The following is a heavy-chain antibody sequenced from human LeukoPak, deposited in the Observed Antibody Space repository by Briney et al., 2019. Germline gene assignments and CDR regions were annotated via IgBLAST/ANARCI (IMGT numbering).Heavy chain of an antibody. V-gene: IGHV4-34*01. J-gene: IGHJ4*02. CDR3: ARCPPRHQSQKQQLVPPPSFFDY. Sequence: SETLSLTCAVYGGSFSGYYWSWIRQPPGKGLEWIGEINHSGSTNYNPSLKSRVTISVDTSKNQFSLELSSVTAADTAVYYCARCPPRHQSQKQQLVPPPSFFDYWGQGTLVTVSS. CDR1: GGSFSGYY. D-gene: IGHD6-13*01. CDR2: INHSGST.